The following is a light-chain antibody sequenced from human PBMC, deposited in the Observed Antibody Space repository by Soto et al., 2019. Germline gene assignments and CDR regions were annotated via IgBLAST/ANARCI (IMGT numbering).Light chain of an antibody. V-gene: IGKV1-5*01. CDR3: QQRSDRLPIT. J-gene: IGKJ5*01. Sequence: GYRVTITFRPSQSISDWLAWYQQKPGKAPKLLIYDASSLESGVPSRFSGSGSGTEFSLTISSLQPEDSAVYYCQQRSDRLPITFGQGTRLEIK. CDR1: QSISDW. CDR2: DAS.